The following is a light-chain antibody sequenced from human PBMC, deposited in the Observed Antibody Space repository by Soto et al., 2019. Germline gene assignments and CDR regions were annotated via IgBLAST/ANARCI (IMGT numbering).Light chain of an antibody. CDR1: SSDVGGYNY. CDR3: SSYTSSLLV. V-gene: IGLV2-14*01. J-gene: IGLJ1*01. Sequence: QSALTQPASVSGSPGQSITISCIGTSSDVGGYNYVSWYQQHPGKAPKLMIYDVSNRPSGVSNRFSGSKSGNTASLTISGLQAEDEADYYCSSYTSSLLVFGTGTKVTVL. CDR2: DVS.